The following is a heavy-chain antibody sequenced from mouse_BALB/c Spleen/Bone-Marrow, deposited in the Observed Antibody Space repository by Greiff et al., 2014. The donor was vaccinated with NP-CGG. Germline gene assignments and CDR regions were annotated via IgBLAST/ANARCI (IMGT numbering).Heavy chain of an antibody. CDR3: AREKYGPAWFAY. CDR1: GYTFTDNY. CDR2: INPNNGDT. D-gene: IGHD1-2*01. J-gene: IGHJ3*01. Sequence: DVHLVESGPELVKPGASVKMSCKASGYTFTDNYMKWVKQSHGKGLEWIGDINPNNGDTFYNQKFKGKATLTVDKSSSTAYMHLNSLTSEDSAVYYCAREKYGPAWFAYWGQGTLVTVSA. V-gene: IGHV1-26*01.